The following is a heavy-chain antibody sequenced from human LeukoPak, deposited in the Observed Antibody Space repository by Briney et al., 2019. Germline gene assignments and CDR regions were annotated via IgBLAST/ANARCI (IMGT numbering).Heavy chain of an antibody. CDR1: GFTFDDYA. V-gene: IGHV3-9*01. D-gene: IGHD3-10*01. CDR2: ISWNSGSI. CDR3: AKGAVGWFGSQLFDY. J-gene: IGHJ4*02. Sequence: PGGSLRLSCAASGFTFDDYAMHWVRQAPGKGLEWVSGISWNSGSIGYADSVKGRFTISRDNAKNSLYLQMNSLRAEDTALYYCAKGAVGWFGSQLFDYWGQGTLVTVSS.